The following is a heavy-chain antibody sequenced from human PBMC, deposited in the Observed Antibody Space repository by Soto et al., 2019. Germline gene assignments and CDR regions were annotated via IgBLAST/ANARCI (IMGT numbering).Heavy chain of an antibody. CDR2: ISYTGRT. CDR1: GGSINRVAYY. D-gene: IGHD6-13*01. CDR3: ARVSATGTRWIDP. Sequence: QVQLQESGPGLVKPSQTLSLTCSVSGGSINRVAYYWGWIGQHPGKGLEWIGYISYTGRTYSNPSLQSRVTIALDMSESQFSLKLTSVTAADTAVYFCARVSATGTRWIDPWGQGTLVTVSP. J-gene: IGHJ5*02. V-gene: IGHV4-31*03.